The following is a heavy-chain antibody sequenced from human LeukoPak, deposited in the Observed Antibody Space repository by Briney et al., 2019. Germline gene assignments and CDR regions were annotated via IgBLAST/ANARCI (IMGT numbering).Heavy chain of an antibody. CDR2: LPPDELGI. D-gene: IGHD1-26*01. J-gene: IGHJ6*02. CDR1: GFTFTNYW. Sequence: PGGSLRLSCAASGFTFTNYWMHWVRQAPGMGLEWVSRLPPDELGIIYADSVKGRFTVSRDNAKNTVYLQMNNLRVDDTAMYYCARGGREIYYYYYGMDVWGLGTTVTVSS. CDR3: ARGGREIYYYYYGMDV. V-gene: IGHV3-74*01.